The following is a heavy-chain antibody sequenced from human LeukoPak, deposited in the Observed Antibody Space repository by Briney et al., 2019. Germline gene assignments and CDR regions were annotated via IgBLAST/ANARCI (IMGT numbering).Heavy chain of an antibody. V-gene: IGHV4-59*01. J-gene: IGHJ4*02. CDR2: ITYSGTT. CDR3: ARDRRGVTTFDY. D-gene: IGHD4-17*01. CDR1: GGSISSYY. Sequence: SETLSLTCTVSGGSISSYYWSWIRPPPGKGRWWIGYITYSGTTNYNPSLKSRVTLLVDTSKNQFSLKMNSVTAADTAVYYCARDRRGVTTFDYWGQGTLVTVSS.